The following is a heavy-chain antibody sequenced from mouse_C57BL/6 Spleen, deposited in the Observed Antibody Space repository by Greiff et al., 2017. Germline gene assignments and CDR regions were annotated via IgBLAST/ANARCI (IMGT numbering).Heavy chain of an antibody. V-gene: IGHV1-80*01. CDR3: ARSLYRGGFAY. J-gene: IGHJ3*01. CDR1: GYAFSSYW. Sequence: QVQLKQSGAELVKPGASVKISCKASGYAFSSYWMNWVKQRPGKGLEWIGQIYPGDGDTNYNGKFKGKATLTADTSSSTAYMQLSSLTSEDSAVYFCARSLYRGGFAYWGQGTLVTVSA. D-gene: IGHD2-12*01. CDR2: IYPGDGDT.